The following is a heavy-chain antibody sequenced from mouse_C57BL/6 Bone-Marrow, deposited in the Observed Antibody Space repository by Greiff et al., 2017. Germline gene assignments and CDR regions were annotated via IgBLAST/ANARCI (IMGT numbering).Heavy chain of an antibody. V-gene: IGHV5-15*01. D-gene: IGHD2-2*01. CDR3: ARQGGYRNYYAMDY. Sequence: EVKLVESGGGLVQPGGSLKLSCAASGFTFSDYGMAWVRQAPRKGPEWVAFLSNLAYSIYYADTVTGRFTISRENAKNTLYLEMSSLRSEDTAMYYCARQGGYRNYYAMDYWGQGTSVTVSS. CDR2: LSNLAYSI. CDR1: GFTFSDYG. J-gene: IGHJ4*01.